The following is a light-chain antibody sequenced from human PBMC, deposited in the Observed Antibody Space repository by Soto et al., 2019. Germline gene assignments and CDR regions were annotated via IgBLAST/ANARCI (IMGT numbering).Light chain of an antibody. J-gene: IGKJ4*01. Sequence: IVLTQSPGTLSLSPGERATLSCRASQSVSSSYLAWYQQKPGQAPRLLIYGASSRATGIPDRFSGSGSGTDFTLTISRLEPEEFAVYYCQQYGSSPFGGGTKVEIK. V-gene: IGKV3-20*01. CDR3: QQYGSSP. CDR2: GAS. CDR1: QSVSSSY.